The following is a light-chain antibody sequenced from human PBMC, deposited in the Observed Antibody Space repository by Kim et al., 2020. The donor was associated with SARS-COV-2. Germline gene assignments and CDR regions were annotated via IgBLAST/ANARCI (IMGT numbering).Light chain of an antibody. Sequence: PGERATLSCRASQTVNSYLAWYQQKPGQAPRLLIYDASTRATGIPARLSGSGSGTDFTLTISSLEPEDFAVYYCQQRSNWPPLFGPGTKVDIK. J-gene: IGKJ3*01. CDR1: QTVNSY. CDR3: QQRSNWPPL. V-gene: IGKV3-11*01. CDR2: DAS.